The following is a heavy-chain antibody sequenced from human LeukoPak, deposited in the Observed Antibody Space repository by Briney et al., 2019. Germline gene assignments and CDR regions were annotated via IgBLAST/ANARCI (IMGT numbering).Heavy chain of an antibody. CDR3: AANTTKHLRDI. CDR2: VYYSGST. Sequence: SETLSLTCTLSRGSPSTFYLTWIAQSPGKGLEWIGSVYYSGSTNYSPSLKSRVRISVDTSKNQFSLELSSVTAADTAVYYCAANTTKHLRDIWGQGTMVAVSS. V-gene: IGHV4-59*08. D-gene: IGHD1-26*01. CDR1: RGSPSTFY. J-gene: IGHJ3*02.